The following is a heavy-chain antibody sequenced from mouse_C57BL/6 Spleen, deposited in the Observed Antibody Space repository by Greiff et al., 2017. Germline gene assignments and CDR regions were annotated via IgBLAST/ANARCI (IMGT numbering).Heavy chain of an antibody. J-gene: IGHJ3*01. CDR2: IDTEDGET. Sequence: VQLQQSGAELVKPGASVKLSCTASGFNIKDYYMHWVKQRTEQGLEWIGRIDTEDGETKYAPKFQGKATITADTSSNTAYLQLSSQTSEDTAVYYCARSYYGTRLLTWGQGTLVTVSA. D-gene: IGHD1-1*01. CDR1: GFNIKDYY. CDR3: ARSYYGTRLLT. V-gene: IGHV14-2*01.